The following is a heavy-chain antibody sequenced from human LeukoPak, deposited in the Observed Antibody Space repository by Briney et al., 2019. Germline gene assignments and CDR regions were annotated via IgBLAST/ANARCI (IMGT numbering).Heavy chain of an antibody. CDR1: GFTFSSYA. D-gene: IGHD3-9*01. V-gene: IGHV3-23*01. CDR3: AKGYFDYEGYFQH. CDR2: ISGSGGST. J-gene: IGHJ1*01. Sequence: GRSLRLSCAASGFTFSSYAMSWVRQAPGKGLEWVSAISGSGGSTYYADSVKGRFTISRDNSKNTLYLQMNSLRAEDTAVYYCAKGYFDYEGYFQHWGQGTLVTVSS.